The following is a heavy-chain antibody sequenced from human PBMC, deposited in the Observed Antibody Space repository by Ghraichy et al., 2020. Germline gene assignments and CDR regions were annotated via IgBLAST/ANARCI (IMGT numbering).Heavy chain of an antibody. CDR2: IRYDGSNK. J-gene: IGHJ4*02. Sequence: GESLRLSCAASGFTFSSYGMHWVRQAPGKGLEWVAFIRYDGSNKYYADSVKGRFTISRDNSKNTLYLQMNSLRAEDTAVYYCAKTRSYYDSSGIDYWGQGTLVTVSS. CDR3: AKTRSYYDSSGIDY. V-gene: IGHV3-30*02. CDR1: GFTFSSYG. D-gene: IGHD3-22*01.